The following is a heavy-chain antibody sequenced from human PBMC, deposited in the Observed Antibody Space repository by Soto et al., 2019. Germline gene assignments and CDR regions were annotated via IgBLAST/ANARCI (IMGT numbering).Heavy chain of an antibody. J-gene: IGHJ4*02. CDR2: ISASGGST. V-gene: IGHV3-23*01. Sequence: EVQLLESGGGLVQPGGSLRLSCAASGFTFSSYAMSWVRQAPGKGLEWVSAISASGGSTYYADSVKGRFTISRDNSKNTLYLQMNSLRAEDTAVYYCAKDPRYNSKFDYWGQAALVTVSS. CDR3: AKDPRYNSKFDY. CDR1: GFTFSSYA. D-gene: IGHD1-20*01.